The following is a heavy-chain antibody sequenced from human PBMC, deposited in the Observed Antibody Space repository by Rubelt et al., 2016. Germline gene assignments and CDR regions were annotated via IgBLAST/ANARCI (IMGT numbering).Heavy chain of an antibody. CDR1: GFTFSSYS. J-gene: IGHJ3*02. CDR2: ISYDGSNK. D-gene: IGHD1-7*01. V-gene: IGHV3-30*03. Sequence: VQLVESGGGLVKPGGSLRLSCAASGFTFSSYSMNWVRQAPGKGLEWVAVISYDGSNKNYADSVKGRFAISRDNSKSTLYLQMNSLRAEDTAVYYCARDENYGRYAFDIWGQGTMVTVSS. CDR3: ARDENYGRYAFDI.